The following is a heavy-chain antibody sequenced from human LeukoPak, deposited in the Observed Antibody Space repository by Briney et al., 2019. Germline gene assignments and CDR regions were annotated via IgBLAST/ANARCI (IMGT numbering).Heavy chain of an antibody. V-gene: IGHV3-23*01. CDR1: GFTFSSYA. CDR3: AKDNRPYYDSSGYWVFQH. Sequence: QPGGSLRLSCAASGFTFSSYAMSWVRQAPGKGLEWVSAISGSGGSTYYADSVKGRFTISRDNSKNTLYLQMNSLRAEDTAVYYCAKDNRPYYDSSGYWVFQHWGQGTLVTVSS. J-gene: IGHJ1*01. D-gene: IGHD3-22*01. CDR2: ISGSGGST.